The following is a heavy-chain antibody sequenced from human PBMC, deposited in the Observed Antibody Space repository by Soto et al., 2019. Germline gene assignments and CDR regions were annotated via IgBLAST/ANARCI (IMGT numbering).Heavy chain of an antibody. J-gene: IGHJ4*02. V-gene: IGHV4-39*01. Sequence: SETLSLTCTVSGGSISSSSYYWGWIREPPGKGLDWIGSIYYSGSTYYNPSLKSRVTIYVDTSKNQFSLKLSSVTAADTAVYYCSRHVRGSTSDVFGYLCQGTLVTVSS. D-gene: IGHD2-2*01. CDR1: GGSISSSSYY. CDR2: IYYSGST. CDR3: SRHVRGSTSDVFGY.